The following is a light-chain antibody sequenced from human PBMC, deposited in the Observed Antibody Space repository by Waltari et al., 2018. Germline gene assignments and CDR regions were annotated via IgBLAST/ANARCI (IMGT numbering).Light chain of an antibody. Sequence: IEMTQSPDSLAVSLGERATINCKSSQSVLYSSNNQNYLAWYQQKPGQPPKLHIYWASTRESGVPDRFSGSGSGTDFTLTISSLQAEDVAVYYCQQYYSTPGTFGPGTKVDIK. V-gene: IGKV4-1*01. CDR3: QQYYSTPGT. CDR1: QSVLYSSNNQNY. J-gene: IGKJ3*01. CDR2: WAS.